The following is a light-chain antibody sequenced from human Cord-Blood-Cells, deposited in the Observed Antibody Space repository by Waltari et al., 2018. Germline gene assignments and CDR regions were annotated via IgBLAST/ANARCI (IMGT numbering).Light chain of an antibody. CDR1: SSDVGSYNL. J-gene: IGLJ3*02. CDR3: CSYAGSSTWV. V-gene: IGLV2-23*01. Sequence: QSALTQPASVSGSPGQSITISCTGTSSDVGSYNLVSWYQQHPGKAPKLMNYAGSKRPSGVSNRFSGSKSGTTASLTISGLQAEDEADYYCCSYAGSSTWVFGGGTKLTVL. CDR2: AGS.